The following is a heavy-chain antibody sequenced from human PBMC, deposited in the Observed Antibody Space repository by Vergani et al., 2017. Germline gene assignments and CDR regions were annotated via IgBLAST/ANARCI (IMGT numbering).Heavy chain of an antibody. V-gene: IGHV1-69*13. D-gene: IGHD3-22*01. CDR3: AGGTSQGTYYYDSSCYVY. CDR2: IIPIFGTA. J-gene: IGHJ4*02. Sequence: QVQLVQSGAEVKKPGSSVKVSCKASGGTFSSYAISWVRQAPGQGLEWMGRIIPIFGTANYAQKFQGRVTITADESTSTAYMELSSLRSEDTAVYYCAGGTSQGTYYYDSSCYVYWGQGTLVTVSS. CDR1: GGTFSSYA.